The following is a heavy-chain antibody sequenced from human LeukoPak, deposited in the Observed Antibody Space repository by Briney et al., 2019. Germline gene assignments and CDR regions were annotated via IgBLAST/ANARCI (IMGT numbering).Heavy chain of an antibody. CDR2: ISTDGSQT. CDR3: VRSLRSADF. CDR1: GFTFSNYW. Sequence: GGSLRLSCEASGFTFSNYWMHWVRQPPGKGLMWVSQISTDGSQTFYADSVKGRFTISRDNAQNTLFLQMDSLRPEDTAVYYCVRSLRSADFWGQGTLVTVSS. J-gene: IGHJ4*02. V-gene: IGHV3-74*01.